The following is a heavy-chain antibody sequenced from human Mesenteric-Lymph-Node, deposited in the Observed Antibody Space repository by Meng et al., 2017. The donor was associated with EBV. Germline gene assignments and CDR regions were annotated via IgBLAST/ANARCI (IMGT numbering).Heavy chain of an antibody. J-gene: IGHJ5*02. CDR2: IYHSGST. V-gene: IGHV4-4*02. CDR1: CGSICSSYW. D-gene: IGHD4-17*01. CDR3: ARAPLYGDNDWFDP. Sequence: QGVLLEQGPGLVKPSGTLFFTCAVSCGSICSSYWWLWVRQPPGKGLEWIGEIYHSGSTNYNASLKSRVTISLDKSKNQFALKLSSVTAADTAVYYCARAPLYGDNDWFDPWGQGTLVTVSS.